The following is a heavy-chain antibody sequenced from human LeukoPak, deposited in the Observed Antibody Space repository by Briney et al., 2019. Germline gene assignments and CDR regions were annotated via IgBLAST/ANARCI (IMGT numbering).Heavy chain of an antibody. CDR2: IKGDGSQS. CDR1: GFTFTTSW. D-gene: IGHD1-26*01. CDR3: ARVIVGGMRAFDM. Sequence: GGSLRLSCAASGFTFTTSWMNWVRQAPGKGLEWVAMIKGDGSQSYYVDSVRGRFTISGDNAKDSLYLQMNSLRAEDTAVYYCARVIVGGMRAFDMWGQGTMVTVSS. J-gene: IGHJ3*02. V-gene: IGHV3-7*01.